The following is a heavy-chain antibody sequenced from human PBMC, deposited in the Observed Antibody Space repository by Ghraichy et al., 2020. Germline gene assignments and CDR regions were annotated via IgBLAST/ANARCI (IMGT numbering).Heavy chain of an antibody. D-gene: IGHD3-3*01. V-gene: IGHV3-48*02. J-gene: IGHJ4*02. Sequence: LSLTCEASGFTFNTYGMNWVRQAPGRGLEWIAYISSSTRTVYYSDSVTGRFTISRDNARNSLYLQLNSLRDEDTAMYYCARGWRYSASYDFWSGFSYYFDSWGQGTQVTVSS. CDR1: GFTFNTYG. CDR2: ISSSTRTV. CDR3: ARGWRYSASYDFWSGFSYYFDS.